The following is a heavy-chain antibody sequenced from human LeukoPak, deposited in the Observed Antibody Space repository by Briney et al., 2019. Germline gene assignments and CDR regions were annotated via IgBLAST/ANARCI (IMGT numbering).Heavy chain of an antibody. CDR1: GGSISSSSYY. V-gene: IGHV4-39*07. Sequence: SETLSLTCTVSGGSISSSSYYWGWIRQPPGKGLEWIGSIYHIGSTYYSPSLKSRVSLSVDTSKNQFSLKLSSVTAADTAVYYCANSPIIAVADYFGSWGQGRLVTVSS. D-gene: IGHD6-19*01. CDR2: IYHIGST. CDR3: ANSPIIAVADYFGS. J-gene: IGHJ4*02.